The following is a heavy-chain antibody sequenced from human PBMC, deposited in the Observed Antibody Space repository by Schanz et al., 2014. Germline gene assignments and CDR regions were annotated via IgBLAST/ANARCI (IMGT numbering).Heavy chain of an antibody. J-gene: IGHJ4*02. D-gene: IGHD5-18*01. CDR1: KSTFNNYP. V-gene: IGHV3-30*02. Sequence: QVQLVESGGGLVQPGGTLRLSCEASKSTFNNYPMSWVRQAPGKGLEWVAFIHYDGTYKYYADSVKGRFTISRDNSENTLYLQMISLRAEDTAVYYCAKLDGYAYGSMGQEYFDYWGQGTLVAVSS. CDR3: AKLDGYAYGSMGQEYFDY. CDR2: IHYDGTYK.